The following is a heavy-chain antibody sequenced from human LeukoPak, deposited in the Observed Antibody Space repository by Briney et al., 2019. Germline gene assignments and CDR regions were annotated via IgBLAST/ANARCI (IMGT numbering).Heavy chain of an antibody. D-gene: IGHD2-15*01. CDR1: GGTFSCYA. CDR3: AGQCSGGSCYGFSSGSFDY. Sequence: GASVKVSCKASGGTFSCYAISWVRQAPGQGLEWMGGIIPIFGTANYAQKFQGRVTITADESTSTAYMELSSLRSEDTAVYYCAGQCSGGSCYGFSSGSFDYWGQGTLVTVSS. CDR2: IIPIFGTA. J-gene: IGHJ4*02. V-gene: IGHV1-69*13.